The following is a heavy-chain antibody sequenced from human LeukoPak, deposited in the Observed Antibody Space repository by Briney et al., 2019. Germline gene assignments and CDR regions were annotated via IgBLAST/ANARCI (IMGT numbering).Heavy chain of an antibody. D-gene: IGHD3-9*01. CDR1: GGSFSGYY. J-gene: IGHJ3*02. V-gene: IGHV4-34*01. CDR3: AAVGGLRYFDWLLASRDAFDI. CDR2: INHSGST. Sequence: SETLSLTCAVYGGSFSGYYWSWIRQPPGKGLEWIGEINHSGSTNYNPSLKSRVTISVDTSKNQFSLKLSSVTDADTAVYYCAAVGGLRYFDWLLASRDAFDIWGQGTMVTVSS.